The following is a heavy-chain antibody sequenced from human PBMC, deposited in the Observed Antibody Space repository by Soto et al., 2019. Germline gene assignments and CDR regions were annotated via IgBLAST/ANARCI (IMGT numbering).Heavy chain of an antibody. Sequence: SETLSLTCTVSGGSISSGDYYWSWIRQPPGKGLEWIGYIYYSGSTYYNPSLKSRVTISVDTSKNQFSLKLSSVTAADTAVYYCASQAGFYYYCGMDVWGQGTTVTVSS. D-gene: IGHD6-19*01. CDR1: GGSISSGDYY. CDR3: ASQAGFYYYCGMDV. J-gene: IGHJ6*02. V-gene: IGHV4-30-4*01. CDR2: IYYSGST.